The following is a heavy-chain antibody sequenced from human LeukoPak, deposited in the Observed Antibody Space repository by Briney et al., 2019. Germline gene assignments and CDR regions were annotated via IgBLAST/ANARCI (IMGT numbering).Heavy chain of an antibody. Sequence: GGSLRLSCAASGFTFSTYRMNWVRQAPGKGLEWVSYITISRGTIYYADSVRGRFTISRDDAKNSLYLQMNSLRGEDTAVYYCARDALFSSGYYGHFQHWGQGTLVTVSS. V-gene: IGHV3-48*04. D-gene: IGHD3-22*01. CDR1: GFTFSTYR. CDR2: ITISRGTI. CDR3: ARDALFSSGYYGHFQH. J-gene: IGHJ1*01.